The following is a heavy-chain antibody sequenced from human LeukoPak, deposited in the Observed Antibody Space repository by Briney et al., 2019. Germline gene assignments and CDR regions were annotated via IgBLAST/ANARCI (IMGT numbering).Heavy chain of an antibody. V-gene: IGHV4-59*08. J-gene: IGHJ6*03. D-gene: IGHD2-8*01. CDR3: ARQAYCTNGVCYIDYYYYMDV. Sequence: PSETLSLTCALYGGSFTYYYWAWIRQPPGKGLEWIGYIYYSGSTNYNPSLKSRVTISVDTSKNQFSLKLSSVTAADTAVYYCARQAYCTNGVCYIDYYYYMDVWGKGTTVTVSS. CDR1: GGSFTYYY. CDR2: IYYSGST.